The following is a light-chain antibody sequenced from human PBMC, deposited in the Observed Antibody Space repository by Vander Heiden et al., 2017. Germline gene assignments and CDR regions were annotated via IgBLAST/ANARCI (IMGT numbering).Light chain of an antibody. V-gene: IGKV3-20*01. J-gene: IGKJ2*01. Sequence: DIVLTQSPGTLSLSPGERATLSCRASQSVSSNYLAWYQQKPGQAPRLLIYGASSRATAIPDRFSGSGSGTDFTLTISRLEPEDFAVYFCQQFGSSPLYTFGQGTKLEIK. CDR1: QSVSSNY. CDR2: GAS. CDR3: QQFGSSPLYT.